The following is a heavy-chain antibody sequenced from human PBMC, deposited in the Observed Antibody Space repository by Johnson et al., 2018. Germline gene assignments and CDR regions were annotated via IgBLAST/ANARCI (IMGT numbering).Heavy chain of an antibody. D-gene: IGHD3-22*01. Sequence: QVQLVQSGGGVVQPGRSLRLSCTASGFTFSSYGMHWVRQAPGKGLEWVAVIWYDGSNKYYADSVKGRFTISRDNSKNTLYLQMNSLRAEDTAVYYCASGYYDSSGYLLGGPSDAFDIWGQGTMVTVSS. CDR1: GFTFSSYG. CDR3: ASGYYDSSGYLLGGPSDAFDI. CDR2: IWYDGSNK. V-gene: IGHV3-33*01. J-gene: IGHJ3*02.